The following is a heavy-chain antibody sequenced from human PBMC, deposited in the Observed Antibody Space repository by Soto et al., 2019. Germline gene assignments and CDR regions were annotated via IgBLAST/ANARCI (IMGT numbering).Heavy chain of an antibody. CDR1: GFSFSDYA. D-gene: IGHD6-25*01. J-gene: IGHJ5*02. CDR2: LGTREDS. V-gene: IGHV3-23*01. CDR3: ANDLGSAWHHYNWFDP. Sequence: EVKLLESGGNLVQPGGSLRPSCTASGFSFSDYAMSWFRQVPGRGLGWVSALGTREDSFYAGSAKCRFAISGADSKNTLYLQMSSLRLKDTALDDCANDLGSAWHHYNWFDPWGRGTLVTVSS.